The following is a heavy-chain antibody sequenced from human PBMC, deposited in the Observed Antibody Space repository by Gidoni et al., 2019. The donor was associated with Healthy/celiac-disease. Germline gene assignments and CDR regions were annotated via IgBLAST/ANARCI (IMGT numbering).Heavy chain of an antibody. D-gene: IGHD2-15*01. CDR2: ISGSGGST. J-gene: IGHJ4*02. CDR1: GFTFSSYA. Sequence: EVQLLESGGGLVQPGGSLRLSCEASGFTFSSYAMSWVRQAPGKGLEWVSAISGSGGSTYYADSVKGRFTISRDNSKNTLYLQMNSLRAEDTAVYYCAKPPRYCSGGSCGDYWGQGTLVTVSS. V-gene: IGHV3-23*01. CDR3: AKPPRYCSGGSCGDY.